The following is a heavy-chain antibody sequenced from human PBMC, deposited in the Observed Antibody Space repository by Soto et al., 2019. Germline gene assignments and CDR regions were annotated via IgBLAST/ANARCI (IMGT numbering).Heavy chain of an antibody. CDR2: IYYSGST. CDR3: ARYRISGSWSKFDY. V-gene: IGHV4-31*03. D-gene: IGHD6-13*01. J-gene: IGHJ4*02. CDR1: GVSISSGGYY. Sequence: TLSLTCSVSGVSISSGGYYWSWIRQHPGKGLQWIGNIYYSGSTSYNPSLKSRIIISLDTSKNQFSLKLSSVTAADTAVYFCARYRISGSWSKFDYWGQGTLVTVSS.